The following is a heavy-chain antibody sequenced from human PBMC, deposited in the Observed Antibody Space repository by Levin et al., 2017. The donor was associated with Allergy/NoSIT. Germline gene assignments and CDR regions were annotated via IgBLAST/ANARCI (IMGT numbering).Heavy chain of an antibody. D-gene: IGHD6-6*01. CDR1: GFTFSSYA. Sequence: GESLKISCAASGFTFSSYAMHWVRQAPGKGLEWVAVISYDGSNKYYADSVKGRFTISRDNSKNTLYLQMNSLRAEDTAVYYCAREAVGAHFDYWGQGTLVTVSS. V-gene: IGHV3-30-3*01. J-gene: IGHJ4*02. CDR3: AREAVGAHFDY. CDR2: ISYDGSNK.